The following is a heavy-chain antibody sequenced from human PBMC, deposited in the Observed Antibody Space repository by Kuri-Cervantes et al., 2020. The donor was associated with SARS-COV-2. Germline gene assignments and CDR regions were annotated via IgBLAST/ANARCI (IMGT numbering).Heavy chain of an antibody. Sequence: ASVKVSCKASGYTFINYYMHWVRQAPGQGLEWMGMINPAGGDTNYAQKFQGRVTITADKSTSTAYMELSSLRSEDTAVYYCARSRMTTDAFDIWGQGTMVTVSS. J-gene: IGHJ3*02. CDR3: ARSRMTTDAFDI. V-gene: IGHV1-46*01. CDR2: INPAGGDT. CDR1: GYTFINYY. D-gene: IGHD4-11*01.